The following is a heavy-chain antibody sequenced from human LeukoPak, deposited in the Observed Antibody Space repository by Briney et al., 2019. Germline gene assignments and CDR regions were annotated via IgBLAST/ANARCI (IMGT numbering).Heavy chain of an antibody. Sequence: SETLSLTCTVSGGSISSYYWSWIRQPPGKGLEWIGHIYYSGSTNYNLSLKSRVTIAIDTSKNQFSLNLRSVTAADTAVYYCARDSGSGTYYWGQGTLVTVSS. CDR1: GGSISSYY. J-gene: IGHJ4*02. D-gene: IGHD6-19*01. CDR3: ARDSGSGTYY. CDR2: IYYSGST. V-gene: IGHV4-59*01.